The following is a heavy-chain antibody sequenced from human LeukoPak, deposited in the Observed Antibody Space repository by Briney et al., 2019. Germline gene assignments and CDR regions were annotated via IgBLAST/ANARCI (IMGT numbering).Heavy chain of an antibody. J-gene: IGHJ3*02. CDR2: IYYSGST. D-gene: IGHD6-6*01. Sequence: SETLSLTCTVSGGSISSGGYYWSWIRQHPGKGLEWVGYIYYSGSTYYNPSLKSRVTISVDTSKNQFSLKLSSVTAADTAVYYCARAGSSSAFDIWVQGTMVTVSS. V-gene: IGHV4-31*03. CDR1: GGSISSGGYY. CDR3: ARAGSSSAFDI.